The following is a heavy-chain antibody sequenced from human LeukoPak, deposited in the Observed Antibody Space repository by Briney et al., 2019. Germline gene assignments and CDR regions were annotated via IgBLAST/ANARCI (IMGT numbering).Heavy chain of an antibody. Sequence: GGSLRLSCAASGFTFSSYGMHWVRQAPGKGLEWVAVISYDVGKKYYADSVKGRYTISRDNSKNTLYLQMNSLRAEDTAVYYCAKDDYYDTSGYRDWGQGTLVTVSS. CDR2: ISYDVGKK. V-gene: IGHV3-30*18. CDR1: GFTFSSYG. D-gene: IGHD3-22*01. J-gene: IGHJ4*02. CDR3: AKDDYYDTSGYRD.